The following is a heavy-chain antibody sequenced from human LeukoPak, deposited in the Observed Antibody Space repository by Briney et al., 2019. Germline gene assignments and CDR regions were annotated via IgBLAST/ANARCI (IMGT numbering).Heavy chain of an antibody. CDR1: GGSITSYY. V-gene: IGHV4-59*01. J-gene: IGHJ3*02. CDR2: TYYSGGT. D-gene: IGHD2/OR15-2a*01. CDR3: ARALPIGRRSDAFDI. Sequence: SETLSLTCTVSGGSITSYYWSWIRQPPGKGLEWIGYTYYSGGTNYNPSLRSRVTISVDTSKNQFSLRLSSVTAADTAVYFCARALPIGRRSDAFDIWGQGTMVTVFS.